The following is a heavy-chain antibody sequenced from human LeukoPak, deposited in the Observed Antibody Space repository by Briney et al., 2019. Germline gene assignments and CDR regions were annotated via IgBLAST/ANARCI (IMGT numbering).Heavy chain of an antibody. Sequence: PSEILSLTCTVSGCSITGYHWSWIRQPPGKGLEWIGYIYSSGSTEYKPSLKSRATISADTSKNQFSLKLTSVTAADTAIYYCARRNDFDIWGQEPIHTVSS. CDR1: GCSITGYH. CDR2: IYSSGST. CDR3: ARRNDFDI. V-gene: IGHV4-4*08. J-gene: IGHJ3*02.